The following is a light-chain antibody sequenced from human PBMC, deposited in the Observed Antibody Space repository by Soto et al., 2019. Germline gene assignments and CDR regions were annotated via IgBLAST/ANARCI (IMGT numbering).Light chain of an antibody. CDR2: LVS. V-gene: IGKV2-28*01. CDR3: QHYQSGHPIT. CDR1: QSPLHSTGYTY. Sequence: EIVLTQAPLCLPVTPGERASISFSGSQSPLHSTGYTYVDWYLQTPAQSPQLLIYLVSTRASGVPDRFSGSGSETSFTLTISRLEPEDFAPYYCQHYQSGHPITCGQGTRLDIK. J-gene: IGKJ5*01.